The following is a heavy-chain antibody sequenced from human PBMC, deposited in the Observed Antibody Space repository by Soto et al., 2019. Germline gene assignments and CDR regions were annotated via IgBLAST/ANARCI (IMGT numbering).Heavy chain of an antibody. V-gene: IGHV3-66*01. CDR2: IYSGGST. D-gene: IGHD3-3*01. CDR3: ARDQRFLDGAFDY. J-gene: IGHJ4*02. Sequence: GGSLRLSCAASGFTVSSNYMSWVRQAPGKGLEWVSVIYSGGSTYYADSVKGRFTISRDNSKNTLYLQMNSLRAEDTAVYYCARDQRFLDGAFDYWGQGTLVTVSS. CDR1: GFTVSSNY.